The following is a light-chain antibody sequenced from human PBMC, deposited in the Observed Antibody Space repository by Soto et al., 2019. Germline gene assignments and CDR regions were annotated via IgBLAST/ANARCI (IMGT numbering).Light chain of an antibody. CDR1: QDLSIF. Sequence: QMTQSPSSLSASVGDRVTITCRASQDLSIFLAWYQQKPGKVPKLLIYATSTLHLGVPSRFSGSGSGTDFTITISSLQPEDVATYYCQNYNGAPVTFGQGTKVELK. V-gene: IGKV1-27*01. CDR2: ATS. J-gene: IGKJ1*01. CDR3: QNYNGAPVT.